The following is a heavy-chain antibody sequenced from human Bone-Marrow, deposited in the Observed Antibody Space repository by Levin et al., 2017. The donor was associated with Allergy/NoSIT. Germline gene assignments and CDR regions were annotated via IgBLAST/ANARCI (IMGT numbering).Heavy chain of an antibody. J-gene: IGHJ3*02. V-gene: IGHV3-30*18. D-gene: IGHD3-16*01. CDR2: ISYDGSNK. CDR3: AKDLCRLWTADAFDI. Sequence: GESLKISCAASGFTFSSYGMHWVRQAPGKGLEWVAVISYDGSNKYYADSVKGRFTISRDNSKNTLYLQMNSLRAEDTAVYYCAKDLCRLWTADAFDIWGQGTMVTVSS. CDR1: GFTFSSYG.